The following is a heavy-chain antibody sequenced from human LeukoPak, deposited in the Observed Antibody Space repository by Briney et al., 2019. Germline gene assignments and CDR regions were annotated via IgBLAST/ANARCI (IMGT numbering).Heavy chain of an antibody. CDR2: ISYDGSNK. J-gene: IGHJ4*02. CDR1: GFTFSSYA. CDR3: ARDDTVTIFDY. V-gene: IGHV3-30*04. Sequence: GGSLRLSCAASGFTFSSYAMHWVRQAPGKGLEWVAVISYDGSNKYYADSVKGRFTISRDNSKNTLYLQMNSLRAEDTAVYYCARDDTVTIFDYWGQGTLVTVSS. D-gene: IGHD4-17*01.